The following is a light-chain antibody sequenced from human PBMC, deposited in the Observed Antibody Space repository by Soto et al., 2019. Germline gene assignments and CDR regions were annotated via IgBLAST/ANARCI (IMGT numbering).Light chain of an antibody. J-gene: IGKJ4*01. V-gene: IGKV1-33*01. CDR3: QQYDNLPLT. Sequence: DIQMTQSPSSLSASVGDRVTITRQASQDISRYLNWYQHKPGKAPKLLIYDASNLETRVPSRFSGSGSGTDFTFTISSLQPEDFATYYCQQYDNLPLTFGGGTKVDIK. CDR1: QDISRY. CDR2: DAS.